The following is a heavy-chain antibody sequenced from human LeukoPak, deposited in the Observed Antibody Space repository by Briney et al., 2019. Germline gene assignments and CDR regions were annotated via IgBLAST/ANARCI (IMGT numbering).Heavy chain of an antibody. CDR3: IRQQLVFDS. CDR2: IKSKTDGGTT. D-gene: IGHD6-13*01. J-gene: IGHJ4*01. Sequence: GGSLRLSCAASGFFVSSNYMSWVRQAPGKWLEWVGRIKSKTDGGTTDYAAPVKGRFTISRDDSKNTLYLQMTSLKSEDTAVYFCIRQQLVFDSWGHGTVVTVSA. CDR1: GFFVSSNY. V-gene: IGHV3-15*01.